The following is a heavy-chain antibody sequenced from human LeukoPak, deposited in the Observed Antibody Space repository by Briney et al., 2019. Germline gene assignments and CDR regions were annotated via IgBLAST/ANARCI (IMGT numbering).Heavy chain of an antibody. D-gene: IGHD3-10*01. CDR3: ASSRTTMVRGVIGNDY. J-gene: IGHJ4*02. Sequence: GGSLRLSCAASGFTCSSYSMNWVRQAPGKGLEWVSSISSSSSYIYYADSVKGRFTISRDNAKNSLYLQMNSLRAEDTAVYYCASSRTTMVRGVIGNDYWGQGTLVTVSS. CDR1: GFTCSSYS. CDR2: ISSSSSYI. V-gene: IGHV3-21*01.